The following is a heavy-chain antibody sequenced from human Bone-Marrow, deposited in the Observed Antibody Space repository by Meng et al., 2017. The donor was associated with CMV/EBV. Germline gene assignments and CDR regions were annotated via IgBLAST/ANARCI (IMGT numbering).Heavy chain of an antibody. V-gene: IGHV3-30*02. CDR2: IRYDGSNK. Sequence: GESLKISCAASGFTFSSYGMHWVRQAPGKGLEWVAFIRYDGSNKYYADSVKGRFTISRDNSKNTLYLQMNSLRAEDTAVYYCAKDVVVVPRGYGMDVWGQGPTVTGYS. D-gene: IGHD2-2*01. J-gene: IGHJ6*01. CDR1: GFTFSSYG. CDR3: AKDVVVVPRGYGMDV.